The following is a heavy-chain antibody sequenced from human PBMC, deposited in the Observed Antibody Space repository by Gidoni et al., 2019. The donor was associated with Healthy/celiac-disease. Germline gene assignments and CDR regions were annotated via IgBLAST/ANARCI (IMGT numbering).Heavy chain of an antibody. Sequence: QVQLQQWGAGLWKPSETLSLTCAVYVGSVSGYYWSWIRQPPGKGLEWIGEINHSGSTNYNPSLKSRVTISVDTSKNQFSLKLSSVTAADTAVYYCARGIGGSWLFYFDYWGQGTLVTVSS. CDR1: VGSVSGYY. V-gene: IGHV4-34*01. CDR3: ARGIGGSWLFYFDY. CDR2: INHSGST. J-gene: IGHJ4*02. D-gene: IGHD2-15*01.